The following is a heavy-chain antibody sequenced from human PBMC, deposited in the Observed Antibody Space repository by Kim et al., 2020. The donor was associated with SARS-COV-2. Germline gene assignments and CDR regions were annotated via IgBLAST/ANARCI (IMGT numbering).Heavy chain of an antibody. D-gene: IGHD2-2*01. Sequence: GGSLRLSCAASGFTFSSYAMHWVRQAPGKGLEWVAVISYDGSNKYYADSVKGRFTISRDNSKNTLYLQMNSLRAEDTAVYYCARDIVVVPAARTPTSYA. J-gene: IGHJ3*01. CDR2: ISYDGSNK. CDR1: GFTFSSYA. V-gene: IGHV3-30-3*01. CDR3: ARDIVVVPAARTPTSYA.